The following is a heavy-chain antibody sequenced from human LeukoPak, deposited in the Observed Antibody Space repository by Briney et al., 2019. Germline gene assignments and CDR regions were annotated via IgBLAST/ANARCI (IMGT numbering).Heavy chain of an antibody. J-gene: IGHJ4*02. CDR3: ARGGSYSSSSFDH. D-gene: IGHD6-13*01. CDR1: GFTFTNHW. CDR2: INSDGSST. Sequence: PGGSLRLSCAASGFTFTNHWMHWVRQAPGKGLGGVSRINSDGSSTNYADSVKGRFTISRDNAKNTLYLQMNSLRAEDTAVYYCARGGSYSSSSFDHWGQGTLVTVSS. V-gene: IGHV3-74*01.